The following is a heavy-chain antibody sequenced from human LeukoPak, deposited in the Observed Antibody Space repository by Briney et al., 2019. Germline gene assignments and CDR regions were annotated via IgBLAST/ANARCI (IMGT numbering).Heavy chain of an antibody. Sequence: SETLSLTCAVYGGSFSGYYWSWIRQPPGKGLEWIGEINHSGSTNYNPSLKSRVTISVDTSKNQFSLKLSSVTAADTAVYYCARDISYDSSGYYNLFRDWGQGTLVTVSS. D-gene: IGHD3-22*01. CDR2: INHSGST. CDR1: GGSFSGYY. CDR3: ARDISYDSSGYYNLFRD. V-gene: IGHV4-34*01. J-gene: IGHJ4*02.